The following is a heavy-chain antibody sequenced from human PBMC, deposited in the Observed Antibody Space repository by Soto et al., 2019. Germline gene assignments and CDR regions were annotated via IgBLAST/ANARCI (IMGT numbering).Heavy chain of an antibody. CDR1: GGSIISGGYY. Sequence: TLSLTCTVSGGSIISGGYYWILIRQHPGKGLEWIGYIYYSGSTYYNPSLKSRVTISVDTSKNQFSLKLSSVTAADTAVYYCARTIDYGDYDGLNWFDPWGQGTLVTVSS. CDR3: ARTIDYGDYDGLNWFDP. CDR2: IYYSGST. J-gene: IGHJ5*02. D-gene: IGHD4-17*01. V-gene: IGHV4-31*03.